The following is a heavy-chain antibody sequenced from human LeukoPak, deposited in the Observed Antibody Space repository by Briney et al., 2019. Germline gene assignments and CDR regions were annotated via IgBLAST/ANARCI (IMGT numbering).Heavy chain of an antibody. CDR2: ISSSSSYI. Sequence: EGSLRLSCAASGFTFSSYSMNWVRQAPGKGLEWVSSISSSSSYIYYADSVKGRFTISRDNAKNSLYLQMNSLRAEDTAVYYCARVDIVATADYWGQGTLVTVSS. CDR1: GFTFSSYS. CDR3: ARVDIVATADY. D-gene: IGHD5-12*01. J-gene: IGHJ4*02. V-gene: IGHV3-21*01.